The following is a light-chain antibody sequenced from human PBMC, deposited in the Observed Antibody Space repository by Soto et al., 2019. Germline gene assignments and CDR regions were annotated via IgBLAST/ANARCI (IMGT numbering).Light chain of an antibody. Sequence: QSVLTQPASVSGSPGQSITISCTGTSSDVGGYNYVSWYQQHPGKAPKFMIYDVSNRPSGVSNRFSGSTSGNTASLTISGLQAEDEADYYCCSYTTSNTRQIVFGTGTKLTVL. V-gene: IGLV2-14*01. CDR2: DVS. CDR3: CSYTTSNTRQIV. CDR1: SSDVGGYNY. J-gene: IGLJ1*01.